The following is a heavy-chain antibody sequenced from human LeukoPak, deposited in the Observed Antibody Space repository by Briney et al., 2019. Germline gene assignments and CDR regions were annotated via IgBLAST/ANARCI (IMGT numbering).Heavy chain of an antibody. Sequence: SVKVSCKASGGTFSSYAISWVRQAPGQGLEWMGGIIPIFGTANYAQKFQGRVTITADESMSTAYMELSSLRSEDTAVYYCARDRGYCSSTSCYSNWFDHWGQGTLVTVSS. J-gene: IGHJ5*02. D-gene: IGHD2-2*01. CDR1: GGTFSSYA. CDR2: IIPIFGTA. CDR3: ARDRGYCSSTSCYSNWFDH. V-gene: IGHV1-69*13.